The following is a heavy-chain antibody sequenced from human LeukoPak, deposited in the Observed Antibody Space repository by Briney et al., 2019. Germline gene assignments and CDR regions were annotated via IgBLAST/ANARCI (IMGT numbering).Heavy chain of an antibody. J-gene: IGHJ4*02. Sequence: GGSLRLSCAASGFTFSSYAMHWVRQAPGKGLEWVSAISGSGGSTYYADSVKGRFTISRDNSKNTLYLQMNSLRAEDTAVYYCAKVPSYYDILTGEGHWGQGTLVTVSS. D-gene: IGHD3-9*01. CDR1: GFTFSSYA. V-gene: IGHV3-23*01. CDR2: ISGSGGST. CDR3: AKVPSYYDILTGEGH.